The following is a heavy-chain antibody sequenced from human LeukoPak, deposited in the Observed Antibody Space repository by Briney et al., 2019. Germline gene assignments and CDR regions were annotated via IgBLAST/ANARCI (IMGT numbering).Heavy chain of an antibody. D-gene: IGHD3-16*01. CDR1: GFTFSNYA. V-gene: IGHV3-23*01. CDR3: AKRGEDPVDLDY. J-gene: IGHJ4*02. CDR2: ISGSGGST. Sequence: GGSLRLSCAASGFTFSNYAMNWVRQAPGKGLEWVSTISGSGGSTYYADSVRGRFTVSRDNSKNTLYLQMNGLRAEDTAVYYCAKRGEDPVDLDYWGQGTLVTVSS.